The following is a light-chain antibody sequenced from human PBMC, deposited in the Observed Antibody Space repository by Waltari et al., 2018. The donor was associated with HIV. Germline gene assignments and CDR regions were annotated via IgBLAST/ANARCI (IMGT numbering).Light chain of an antibody. V-gene: IGKV3-20*01. Sequence: IVLSQSPGTVSLSPGGRATLSCRASQNINNNHLAWYHQKFGQAPRLLIYATSNRAPGIPDTCRGSGFGTDFSLTIGRVEPEDFGVYYCQQYGSGYTFGQGTRLDI. CDR2: ATS. CDR3: QQYGSGYT. J-gene: IGKJ2*01. CDR1: QNINNNH.